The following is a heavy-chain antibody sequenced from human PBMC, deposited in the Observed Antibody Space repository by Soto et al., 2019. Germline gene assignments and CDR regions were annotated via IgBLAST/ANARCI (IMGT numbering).Heavy chain of an antibody. J-gene: IGHJ1*01. D-gene: IGHD6-6*01. Sequence: GGSLRLSCAASGFTFSSYAMSWVRQAPGKGLEWVSTISGSGGSTYYADSVKGRFTISRDNSKNTLYLQMNSLRAEDTAVYYCATSPPSSSYRGVGEHWGQGTLVTVSS. V-gene: IGHV3-23*01. CDR1: GFTFSSYA. CDR3: ATSPPSSSYRGVGEH. CDR2: ISGSGGST.